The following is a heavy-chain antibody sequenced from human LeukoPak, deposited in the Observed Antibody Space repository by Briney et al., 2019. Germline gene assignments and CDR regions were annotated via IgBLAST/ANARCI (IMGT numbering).Heavy chain of an antibody. V-gene: IGHV4-39*07. D-gene: IGHD2-21*02. CDR2: IYYSGST. Sequence: PSETLSLTCTVSGGSISSSSYYWGWIRQPPGKGLEWIGSIYYSGSTYYNPSLKSRVTVSVDTSKNQFSLKLSSVTAADTAVYYCARDYCGGDCYSGIGAFDIWGQGTMVTVSS. J-gene: IGHJ3*02. CDR3: ARDYCGGDCYSGIGAFDI. CDR1: GGSISSSSYY.